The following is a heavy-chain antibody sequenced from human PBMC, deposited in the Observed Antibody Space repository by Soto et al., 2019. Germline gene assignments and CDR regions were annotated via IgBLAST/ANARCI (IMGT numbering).Heavy chain of an antibody. Sequence: QITLKESGPSLVKPTQTLTLTCTFSGFSLTPNVVGVGWIRQPPGEALEWLALIYWDDDKRYSPSLKSSLTITKDTSKNADVLTMSIMVSAEAAPYYCAYGAYHSSSWITDYWGQGTLVTVYS. CDR3: AYGAYHSSSWITDY. CDR2: IYWDDDK. J-gene: IGHJ4*02. D-gene: IGHD6-13*01. V-gene: IGHV2-5*02. CDR1: GFSLTPNVVG.